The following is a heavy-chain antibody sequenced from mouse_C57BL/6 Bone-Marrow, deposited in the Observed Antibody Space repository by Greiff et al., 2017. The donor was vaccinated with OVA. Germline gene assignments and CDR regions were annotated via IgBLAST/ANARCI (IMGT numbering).Heavy chain of an antibody. J-gene: IGHJ1*03. CDR1: GYTFTSYW. V-gene: IGHV1-55*01. Sequence: QVQLQQPGAELVKPGASVKMSCKASGYTFTSYWITWVKQRPGQGLEWIGDIYPGSGSTNYNEKFKSKATLTVDTSSSTAYMQLSSLTSEDSAVYYCARGGYGSSVSYWYFDVWGTGTTVTVSS. CDR2: IYPGSGST. CDR3: ARGGYGSSVSYWYFDV. D-gene: IGHD1-1*01.